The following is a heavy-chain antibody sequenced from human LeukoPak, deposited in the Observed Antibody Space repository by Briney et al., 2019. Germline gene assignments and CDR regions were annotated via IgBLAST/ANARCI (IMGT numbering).Heavy chain of an antibody. J-gene: IGHJ4*02. D-gene: IGHD2-8*02. CDR3: ARRTATSDAFDY. CDR2: ISHSGNT. V-gene: IGHV4-4*02. Sequence: PSGTLSLTCAVSGGSISSSNWWTWVRQPPGKGLEWIGEISHSGNTNYNPSLKSRVTISVDKSKNQFSLKLSSVTAADTAVYYCARRTATSDAFDYWGQGTLVTVSS. CDR1: GGSISSSNW.